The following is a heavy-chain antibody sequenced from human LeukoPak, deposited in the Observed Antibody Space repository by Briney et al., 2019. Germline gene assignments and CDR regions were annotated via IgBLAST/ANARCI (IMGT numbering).Heavy chain of an antibody. Sequence: SQSMSLACAVYGRSFSGYYWSWIRQPTGKWLEWIGEINHSGSTNYNPSLKSRVTISVDTSKNQFSLKLSSVTAADTAVYYCARGRGELELLPWGQGNLVTVSS. CDR2: INHSGST. CDR1: GRSFSGYY. J-gene: IGHJ5*02. CDR3: ARGRGELELLP. D-gene: IGHD1-7*01. V-gene: IGHV4-34*01.